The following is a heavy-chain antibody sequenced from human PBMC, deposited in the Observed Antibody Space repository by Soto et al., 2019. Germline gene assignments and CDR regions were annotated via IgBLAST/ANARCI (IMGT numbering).Heavy chain of an antibody. V-gene: IGHV4-39*01. CDR3: ARHTGTSGWNWLDH. CDR2: IYYSGST. CDR1: GGSISSSSYY. J-gene: IGHJ5*02. Sequence: ASETLSLTCTVSGGSISSSSYYWGWFRQPPGKGLEWIGSIYYSGSTYYNPSLKSRVTISVDTSKNQFSLKLSSVTAADTAVYYCARHTGTSGWNWLDHWGQGTLVT. D-gene: IGHD6-19*01.